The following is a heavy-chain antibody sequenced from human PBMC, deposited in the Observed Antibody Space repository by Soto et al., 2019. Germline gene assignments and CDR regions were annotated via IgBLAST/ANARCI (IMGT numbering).Heavy chain of an antibody. J-gene: IGHJ4*01. CDR2: ISYDGSNK. CDR3: AKDLPTDFWSGYPDY. CDR1: GFTFSSYG. D-gene: IGHD3-3*01. V-gene: IGHV3-30*18. Sequence: GGSLRLSCAASGFTFSSYGMHWVRQAPGKGLEWVAVISYDGSNKYYADSVKGRFTISRDNSKNTLYLQMNSLRAEDTAVYYCAKDLPTDFWSGYPDYWGHGTLVTVSS.